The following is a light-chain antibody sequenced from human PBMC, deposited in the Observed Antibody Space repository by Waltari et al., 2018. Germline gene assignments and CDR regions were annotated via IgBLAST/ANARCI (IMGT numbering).Light chain of an antibody. Sequence: MTPSPGPLSMSPGERASPSCRATQSVGKAVAWYQQRPGQTPRLLIYVTSSTGTGVPARFSGSGSGTEFTLTISSLQSEDFAIYYCQQYQEWPYTFGQGTRVEIK. J-gene: IGKJ2*01. V-gene: IGKV3-15*01. CDR2: VTS. CDR3: QQYQEWPYT. CDR1: QSVGKA.